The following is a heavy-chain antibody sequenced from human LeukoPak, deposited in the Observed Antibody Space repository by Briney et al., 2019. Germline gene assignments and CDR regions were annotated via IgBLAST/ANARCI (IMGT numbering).Heavy chain of an antibody. Sequence: SETLSLTCTVSGGSIRSYYWSWIRQPPGKGLEWIGYIYYSESTNYNPSLKSRITISVDTSKSQFSLKLNSVTAADTAVYYCARVGGYPLSAFDIWGQGTMVTVSS. CDR2: IYYSEST. J-gene: IGHJ3*02. CDR3: ARVGGYPLSAFDI. D-gene: IGHD3-22*01. CDR1: GGSIRSYY. V-gene: IGHV4-59*08.